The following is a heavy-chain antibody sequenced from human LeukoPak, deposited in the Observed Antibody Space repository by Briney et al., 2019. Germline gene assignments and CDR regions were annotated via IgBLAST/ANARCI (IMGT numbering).Heavy chain of an antibody. D-gene: IGHD3-10*01. Sequence: GRSLRLSCAASGFTFSHFAMHWVRQAPGKGLEGVAVISYDGKKNYYADSVKGRFTLTSDDSANTLSLEMNSLRAEDTAVYYCVRGSKIRGVIPEGEFDYWGQGTLVTVSS. CDR2: ISYDGKKN. J-gene: IGHJ4*02. CDR3: VRGSKIRGVIPEGEFDY. V-gene: IGHV3-30*03. CDR1: GFTFSHFA.